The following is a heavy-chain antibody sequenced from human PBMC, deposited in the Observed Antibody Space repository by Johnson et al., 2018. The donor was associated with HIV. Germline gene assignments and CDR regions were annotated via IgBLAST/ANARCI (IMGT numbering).Heavy chain of an antibody. J-gene: IGHJ3*02. V-gene: IGHV3-53*01. CDR1: GFTVSSNY. D-gene: IGHD3-22*01. CDR2: VYSGGST. Sequence: MLLVESGGGLIQPGGSLRLSCAASGFTVSSNYMSWVRQAPGKGLEWVSVVYSGGSTYYADSVKGRFTISRDNSKNTLYLQMNSLRAEDTAVYYCARDRNYYDSSAQGAFDIWGQGTMVTVSS. CDR3: ARDRNYYDSSAQGAFDI.